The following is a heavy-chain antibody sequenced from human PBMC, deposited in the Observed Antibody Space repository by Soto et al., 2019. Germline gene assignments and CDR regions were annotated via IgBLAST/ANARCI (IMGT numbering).Heavy chain of an antibody. CDR2: IWYDGSNK. CDR1: GFTFSSYG. J-gene: IGHJ3*02. D-gene: IGHD3-22*01. V-gene: IGHV3-33*01. Sequence: SGGSLRLSCAASGFTFSSYGMHWVRQAPGKGLEWVAVIWYDGSNKYYADSVKGRFTISRDNSKNTLYLQMNSLRVEDTAVYYCARPSSGYSSSYDAFDIWGQGTMVTVSS. CDR3: ARPSSGYSSSYDAFDI.